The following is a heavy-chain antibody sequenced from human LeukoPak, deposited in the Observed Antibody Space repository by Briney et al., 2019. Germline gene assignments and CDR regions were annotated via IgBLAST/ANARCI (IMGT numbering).Heavy chain of an antibody. Sequence: PSETLSLTCTVSGASISDYYWSWIRQPPGKRLEGIAYMYYSGIHNYSRSLKSRVTMSADKSNNQVSLTLTSVTAADTAVYYCASHHSRGEAFDYWGRGTLVTVSS. CDR3: ASHHSRGEAFDY. J-gene: IGHJ4*02. CDR1: GASISDYY. V-gene: IGHV4-59*08. CDR2: MYYSGIH. D-gene: IGHD3-10*01.